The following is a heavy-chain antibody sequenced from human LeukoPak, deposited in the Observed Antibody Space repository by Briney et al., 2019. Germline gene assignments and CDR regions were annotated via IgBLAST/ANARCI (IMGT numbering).Heavy chain of an antibody. Sequence: GGSLRLSCAASGFTFSRYWMSWVRQAPGKGLECVANMKQDGSEKYYVDSVKGRFTISRDNAKNSLYLQMNSLRAEDTAVYYCAREKEGYCSRTSCYLDYYYYYMDVWGKGTTVTVSS. J-gene: IGHJ6*03. CDR1: GFTFSRYW. V-gene: IGHV3-7*01. D-gene: IGHD2-2*01. CDR3: AREKEGYCSRTSCYLDYYYYYMDV. CDR2: MKQDGSEK.